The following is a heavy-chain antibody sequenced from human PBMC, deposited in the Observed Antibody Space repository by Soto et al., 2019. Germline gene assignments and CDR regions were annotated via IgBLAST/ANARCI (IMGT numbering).Heavy chain of an antibody. Sequence: GESLKISCKGSGYSFTSYWIGWVRQMPGKGLEWVAIIYPGDSDTRYSPSFQGQVTISADKSISTAYLQWSSLKASDTAMYYCATSRSHQRLISDDWGQGTTVTVSS. V-gene: IGHV5-51*01. J-gene: IGHJ6*02. D-gene: IGHD2-15*01. CDR3: ATSRSHQRLISDD. CDR2: IYPGDSDT. CDR1: GYSFTSYW.